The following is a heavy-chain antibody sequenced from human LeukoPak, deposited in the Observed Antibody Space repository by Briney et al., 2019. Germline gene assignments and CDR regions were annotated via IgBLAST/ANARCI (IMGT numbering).Heavy chain of an antibody. J-gene: IGHJ4*02. D-gene: IGHD6-6*01. CDR1: GFTFSSYS. CDR2: ISSSSSYI. Sequence: PGGSLRLSCAASGFTFSSYSMNWVRQAPGKGLEWVSSISSSSSYIYYADSVKGRFTISRDNAKNSLYLQMNSLRAEDTAVYYCARASSSRTECYFDYWGQGTLVTVSS. V-gene: IGHV3-21*01. CDR3: ARASSSRTECYFDY.